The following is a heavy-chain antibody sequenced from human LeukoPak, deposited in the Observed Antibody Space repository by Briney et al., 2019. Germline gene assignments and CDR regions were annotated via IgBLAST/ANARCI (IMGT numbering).Heavy chain of an antibody. CDR3: ARAPFCGDDCYSRAFDI. J-gene: IGHJ3*02. CDR1: GGTFSSYT. CDR2: IIPIFGTA. Sequence: SVKVSCKASGGTFSSYTISWARQAPGQGLEWMGGIIPIFGTANYAQKFQGRVTITADESTSTAYMELSSLRSEDTAVYYCARAPFCGDDCYSRAFDIWGQGTMVTVSS. D-gene: IGHD2-21*02. V-gene: IGHV1-69*13.